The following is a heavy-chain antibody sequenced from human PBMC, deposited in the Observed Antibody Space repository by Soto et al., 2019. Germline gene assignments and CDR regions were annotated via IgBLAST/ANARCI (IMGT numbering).Heavy chain of an antibody. J-gene: IGHJ4*02. CDR3: AVKRQWELPLDY. Sequence: ASVKVSFKASGGTFSSYAISWVRQAPGQGLEWMGGIIPIFGTANYAQKFQGRVTITADESTSTAYMELSSLRSEDTAVYYCAVKRQWELPLDYWGQGTLVTVSS. D-gene: IGHD1-26*01. V-gene: IGHV1-69*13. CDR1: GGTFSSYA. CDR2: IIPIFGTA.